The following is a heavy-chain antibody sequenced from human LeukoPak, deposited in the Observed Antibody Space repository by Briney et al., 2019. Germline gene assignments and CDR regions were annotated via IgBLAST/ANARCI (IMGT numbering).Heavy chain of an antibody. V-gene: IGHV3-21*06. D-gene: IGHD1-26*01. Sequence: GGSLRLSCAASGFTFSSYWMHWVRQAPGKGLEWVSSISGSSDDIYYADSVKGRFTVSRDNSKNSLYLQMKRLRAEDTALYYCARRGYHDYSGFDYWGQGTLVTVSS. CDR2: ISGSSDDI. CDR1: GFTFSSYW. J-gene: IGHJ4*02. CDR3: ARRGYHDYSGFDY.